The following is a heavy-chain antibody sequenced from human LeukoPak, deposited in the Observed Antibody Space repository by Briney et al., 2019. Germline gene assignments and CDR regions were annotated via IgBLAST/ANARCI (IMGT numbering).Heavy chain of an antibody. Sequence: GGSLRLSCAASGFTFSSYSMNWVRQAPGKGLEWVSYISSSSSTIYYADSVKGRFTISRDNAKNSLYLQMNSLRAEDTAVYYCSRVGLYYYYMDVWGKGTTVTVSS. D-gene: IGHD2-15*01. J-gene: IGHJ6*03. CDR3: SRVGLYYYYMDV. CDR2: ISSSSSTI. CDR1: GFTFSSYS. V-gene: IGHV3-48*04.